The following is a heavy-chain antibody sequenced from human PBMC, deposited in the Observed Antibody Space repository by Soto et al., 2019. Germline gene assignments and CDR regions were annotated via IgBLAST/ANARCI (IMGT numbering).Heavy chain of an antibody. CDR2: IRGSGADA. V-gene: IGHV3-23*01. Sequence: EVQLLESGGGLVQPGGSLRLSCAASGFTFSNYVLIWVRQAPRNGLEWVAGIRGSGADAYYADSVKGRFTISRDNSKNTLFLQMNSLRVEDTAIYYCAKRRADVGGLDQFDSWGQGTLVSVSS. CDR3: AKRRADVGGLDQFDS. D-gene: IGHD3-16*01. CDR1: GFTFSNYV. J-gene: IGHJ4*02.